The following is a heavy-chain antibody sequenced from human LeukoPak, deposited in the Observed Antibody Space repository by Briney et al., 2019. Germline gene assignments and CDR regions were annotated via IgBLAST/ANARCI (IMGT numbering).Heavy chain of an antibody. Sequence: PSETLSLTCAVYGGSFSGYYWSWIRQPPGKGLEWIGYIYYSGSTYYNPSLKSRVTISVDTSKNQFSLKLSSVTAADTAVYYCAMSYGSGSYYLGYWGQGTLVTVSS. V-gene: IGHV4-34*09. CDR2: IYYSGST. J-gene: IGHJ4*02. CDR1: GGSFSGYY. CDR3: AMSYGSGSYYLGY. D-gene: IGHD3-10*01.